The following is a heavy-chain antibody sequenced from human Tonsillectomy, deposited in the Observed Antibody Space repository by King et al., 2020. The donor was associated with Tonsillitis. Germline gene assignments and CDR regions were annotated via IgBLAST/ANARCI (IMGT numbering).Heavy chain of an antibody. D-gene: IGHD6-19*01. CDR3: EKDLGDVAVAGDFDY. CDR2: ISYIGRNK. Sequence: VQLVESGGGVVQPGASLRLSCAASGFTFSNYAMHWVRQAPGKGLEWVAFISYIGRNKFYALSVKGRGSLSRDSSQNTLALEMNSRSSEDTAVYYCEKDLGDVAVAGDFDYWGQGTLVTVSS. V-gene: IGHV3-30*18. CDR1: GFTFSNYA. J-gene: IGHJ4*02.